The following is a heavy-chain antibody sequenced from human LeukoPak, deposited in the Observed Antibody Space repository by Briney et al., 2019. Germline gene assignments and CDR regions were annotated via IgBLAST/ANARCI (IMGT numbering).Heavy chain of an antibody. CDR2: VYYSGST. Sequence: PSETLSLTCTVSGGSISSSSYYWGWLRQPPGTGLGWIGSVYYSGSTYYNPSLKSRVTISVDTSKNQFSLKLSSVTAADTAVYYCASMHDYSDPRIDYWGQGTLVTVSS. J-gene: IGHJ4*02. V-gene: IGHV4-39*01. CDR1: GGSISSSSYY. D-gene: IGHD4-11*01. CDR3: ASMHDYSDPRIDY.